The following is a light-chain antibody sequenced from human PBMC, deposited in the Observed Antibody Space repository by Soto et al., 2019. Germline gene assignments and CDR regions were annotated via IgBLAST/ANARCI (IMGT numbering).Light chain of an antibody. CDR1: QSVSSY. Sequence: EIVLTQSPATLSLSPGERATLSCRASQSVSSYLAWYQQKPGQAPRLLIYDASNRATGIPARFSGSGSGTDFSLTIRSLEPEDFAVYYCQQVICWPPLTFGGGTKVVMK. V-gene: IGKV3-11*01. J-gene: IGKJ4*01. CDR2: DAS. CDR3: QQVICWPPLT.